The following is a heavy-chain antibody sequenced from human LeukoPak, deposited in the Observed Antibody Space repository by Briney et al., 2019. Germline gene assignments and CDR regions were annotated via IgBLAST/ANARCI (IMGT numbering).Heavy chain of an antibody. CDR2: INHSGST. CDR3: ARSITIFGVVIRKSTNWFDP. V-gene: IGHV4-34*01. J-gene: IGHJ5*02. Sequence: PSETLSLTCAVYGGSFSGYYWSWIRQPPGKGLEWIGEINHSGSTNYNPSLKSRVTISVDTSKNQFSLKLSSVTAADTAVYYCARSITIFGVVIRKSTNWFDPWGQGTLVTVSS. D-gene: IGHD3-3*01. CDR1: GGSFSGYY.